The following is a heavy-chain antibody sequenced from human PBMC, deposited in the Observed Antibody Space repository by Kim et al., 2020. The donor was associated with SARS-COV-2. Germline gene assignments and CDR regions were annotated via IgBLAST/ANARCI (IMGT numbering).Heavy chain of an antibody. J-gene: IGHJ4*02. CDR2: ISSSSSYI. V-gene: IGHV3-21*04. D-gene: IGHD3-22*01. Sequence: GGSLRLSCAASGFTFSSYSMNWVRQAPGKGLEWVSSISSSSSYIYYADSVKGRFTISRDNAKNSLYLQMNSLRAEDTAVYYCARAHYYYDSSGYYLDYWGQGTLVTVSS. CDR1: GFTFSSYS. CDR3: ARAHYYYDSSGYYLDY.